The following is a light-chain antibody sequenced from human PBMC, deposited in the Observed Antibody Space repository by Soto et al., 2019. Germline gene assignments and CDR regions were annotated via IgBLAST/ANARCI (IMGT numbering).Light chain of an antibody. CDR2: GAS. CDR1: QSVNNN. V-gene: IGKV3-15*01. CDR3: XQYNNLPPDT. J-gene: IGKJ2*01. Sequence: EIILTQSPASLSVSPGERATLSCRASQSVNNNLAWYQQKPGQAPRLLIYGASTRATGIPGRFRGSGSGTEFTLTITSLQSEDFXVXFXXQYNNLPPDTFGQGTKLEIK.